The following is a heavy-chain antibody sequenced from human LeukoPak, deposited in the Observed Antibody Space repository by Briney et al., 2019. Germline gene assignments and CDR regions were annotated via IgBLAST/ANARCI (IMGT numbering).Heavy chain of an antibody. J-gene: IGHJ6*03. V-gene: IGHV3-20*04. CDR1: GFTFDDYA. Sequence: GESLRLSCAASGFTFDDYAMNWVRQVAGRGLEWVSGINWNGRITEYADSVKDRFTISRQNTKNSLYLYMNNLGGEDTALYFCARGSVQLWLRDTYYYMDVWGKGTTVTVSS. CDR2: INWNGRIT. CDR3: ARGSVQLWLRDTYYYMDV. D-gene: IGHD5-18*01.